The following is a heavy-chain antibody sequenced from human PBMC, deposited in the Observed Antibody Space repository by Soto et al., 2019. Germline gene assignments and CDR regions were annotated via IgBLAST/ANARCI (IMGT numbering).Heavy chain of an antibody. V-gene: IGHV4-39*01. CDR2: TYYNGNA. J-gene: IGHJ4*02. D-gene: IGHD3-22*01. Sequence: QLHLQESGPGLVKPSETLSLTCTVSGGSIDRSNYYWDWIRQPPGKGLEWIGTTYYNGNAYYNPSLQSRVTMSVDTSKNQFSLKLISVTAADTAVYYCARHFVAVVIKGWGYWGQGTLVTVSS. CDR3: ARHFVAVVIKGWGY. CDR1: GGSIDRSNYY.